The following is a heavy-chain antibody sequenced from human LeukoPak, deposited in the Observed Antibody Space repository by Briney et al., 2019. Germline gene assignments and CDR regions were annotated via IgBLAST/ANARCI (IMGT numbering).Heavy chain of an antibody. D-gene: IGHD5-12*01. J-gene: IGHJ3*02. CDR3: ARDVEFRYGGYEVGTFDI. CDR1: GGSISSNNW. Sequence: PSETLSLTCAVSGGSISSNNWWSWVRQPPGKGLEWIGEINHSESTNYNPSLRSRVTISVDKSKNQFSLKLSSVTAADTAVYYCARDVEFRYGGYEVGTFDIWGQGTLVTVSS. CDR2: INHSEST. V-gene: IGHV4-4*02.